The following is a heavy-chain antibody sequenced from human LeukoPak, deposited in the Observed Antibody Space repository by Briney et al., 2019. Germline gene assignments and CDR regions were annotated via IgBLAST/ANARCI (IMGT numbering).Heavy chain of an antibody. CDR3: ARDARHYYDSSGYPNWFDP. CDR2: INPNSGGT. CDR1: GYTFTGYY. J-gene: IGHJ5*02. V-gene: IGHV1-2*02. Sequence: GASVKVSCKASGYTFTGYYMHWVRQAPGQGLESMGWINPNSGGTNYAQKFQGRVTMTRDTSISTAYMELSRLRSDDTAVYYCARDARHYYDSSGYPNWFDPWGQGTLVTVSS. D-gene: IGHD3-22*01.